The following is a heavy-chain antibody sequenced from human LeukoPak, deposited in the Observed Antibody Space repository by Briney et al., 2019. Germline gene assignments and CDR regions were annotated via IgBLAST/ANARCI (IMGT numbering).Heavy chain of an antibody. CDR1: GFTFSSYA. D-gene: IGHD3-9*01. CDR3: AKASGYFDWFDAFDI. V-gene: IGHV3-23*01. Sequence: GGSLRLSCAASGFTFSSYAMSWVRQAPGKGLEWVSAISGSGGSTHYADSVKGRFTISRDNSKNTLYLQMNSLRAEDTAVYYCAKASGYFDWFDAFDIWGQGTMVTVSS. CDR2: ISGSGGST. J-gene: IGHJ3*02.